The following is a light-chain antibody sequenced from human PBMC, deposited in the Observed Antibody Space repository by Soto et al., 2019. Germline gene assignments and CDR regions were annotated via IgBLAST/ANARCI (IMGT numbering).Light chain of an antibody. J-gene: IGKJ5*01. CDR2: DAS. V-gene: IGKV3-11*01. Sequence: EIVLTQSPATLSLSPGERATLSCRASQSISSYLAWYQQKPGQAPRLLIHDASNRATGIPARFSGSGSGTDFTLTICSLEPEDVAVYYCQQRSNWPPITFGQGTRLAIK. CDR3: QQRSNWPPIT. CDR1: QSISSY.